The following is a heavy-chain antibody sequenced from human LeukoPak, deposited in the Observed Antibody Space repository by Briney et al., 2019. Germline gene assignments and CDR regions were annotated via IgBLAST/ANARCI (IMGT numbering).Heavy chain of an antibody. CDR2: IYYSGST. J-gene: IGHJ6*03. D-gene: IGHD1-26*01. Sequence: PSETLSLTCTVSGGSISSSSYYWGWIRQPPGKGLEWIGSIYYSGSTYYNPSLKSRVTISVDTSKNQFSLKLSSVTAADTAVYYCARLGASGSYPHYYYYYTDVWGKGTTVTVSS. V-gene: IGHV4-39*01. CDR1: GGSISSSSYY. CDR3: ARLGASGSYPHYYYYYTDV.